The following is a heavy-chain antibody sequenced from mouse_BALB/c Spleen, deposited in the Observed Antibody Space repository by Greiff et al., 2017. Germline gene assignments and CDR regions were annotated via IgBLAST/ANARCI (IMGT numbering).Heavy chain of an antibody. CDR1: GFTFSSYA. V-gene: IGHV5-6-5*01. D-gene: IGHD2-4*01. CDR2: ISSGGST. Sequence: EVKLVESGGGLVKPGGSLKLSCAASGFTFSSYAMSWVRQTPEKRLEWVASISSGGSTYYPDSVKGRFTISRDNDRNLLYLQMSSLRSEDTAMYCCARGVGDYGDYFDYWGQGTTLTVSS. CDR3: ARGVGDYGDYFDY. J-gene: IGHJ2*01.